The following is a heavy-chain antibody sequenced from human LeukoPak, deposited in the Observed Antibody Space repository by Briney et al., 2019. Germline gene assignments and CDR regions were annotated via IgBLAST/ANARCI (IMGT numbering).Heavy chain of an antibody. Sequence: GESLQISCKGSGYSFTSYWIGWVRPMPGKGLEWMGIIYPGDSDTRYSPSFQGQVTISADKSISTAYLQWSSLKASDTAMYYCARQGPVIGSGWYLYYFDYWGQGTLVTVSS. CDR2: IYPGDSDT. V-gene: IGHV5-51*01. CDR1: GYSFTSYW. D-gene: IGHD6-19*01. J-gene: IGHJ4*02. CDR3: ARQGPVIGSGWYLYYFDY.